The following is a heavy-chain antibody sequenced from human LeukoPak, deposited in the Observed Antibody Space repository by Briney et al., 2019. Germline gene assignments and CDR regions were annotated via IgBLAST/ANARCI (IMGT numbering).Heavy chain of an antibody. J-gene: IGHJ4*02. V-gene: IGHV3-30*18. CDR1: GFTFKTYG. Sequence: HPGGSLRLSCAAYGFTFKTYGMHWVRQAPGKGLEWVAVIIYDGSNKYYADSVKGRFIISRDNSRNTLYLQMNGLRPGDTAVYFCAKDWGPKFASGSSYLDSWGQGILVTVSS. CDR3: AKDWGPKFASGSSYLDS. CDR2: IIYDGSNK. D-gene: IGHD3-10*01.